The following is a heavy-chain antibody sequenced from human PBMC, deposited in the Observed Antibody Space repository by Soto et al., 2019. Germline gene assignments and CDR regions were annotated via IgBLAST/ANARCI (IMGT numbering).Heavy chain of an antibody. CDR1: GFTVSSNY. D-gene: IGHD6-13*01. V-gene: IGHV3-53*02. J-gene: IGHJ5*01. CDR2: IYSGGST. Sequence: EVQLVETGGGVIQPGGSLKLSCVVSGFTVSSNYMSWVRQAPGKGLEWVSVIYSGGSTYNADSVKGRFTISRDNSKNTLFLQMNNLRVEDTAVYYCVREKKRYNSSWYSFDSWGRGTLVIVSS. CDR3: VREKKRYNSSWYSFDS.